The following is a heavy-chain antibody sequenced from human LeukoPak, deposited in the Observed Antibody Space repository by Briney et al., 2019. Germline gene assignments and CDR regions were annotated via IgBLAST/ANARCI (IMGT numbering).Heavy chain of an antibody. V-gene: IGHV3-30*04. J-gene: IGHJ3*02. CDR1: GFTFSSYA. CDR2: ISYDGSNK. Sequence: GRSLRLSCAASGFTFSSYAMHWVRQAPGKGLEWVAVISYDGSNKYYADSVKGRFTISRDNSKNTLYLQMNRLRAEDTAVYYCARDLTSSTSLDFDAFDIWGQGTMVTVSS. D-gene: IGHD2-2*01. CDR3: ARDLTSSTSLDFDAFDI.